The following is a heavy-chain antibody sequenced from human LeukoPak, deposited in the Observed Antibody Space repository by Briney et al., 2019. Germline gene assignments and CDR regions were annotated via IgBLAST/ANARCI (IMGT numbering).Heavy chain of an antibody. CDR3: ARGPPYIVVATAIGFFDY. V-gene: IGHV4-34*01. J-gene: IGHJ4*02. D-gene: IGHD2-21*02. CDR2: INHSGST. Sequence: PSEPLSLTCAVYGGSFSGYYWSWIRQSPGKGLEWVGEINHSGSTNYNPSLKSRVTISVDTSKNQFSLKLSSVTAADTAVYYCARGPPYIVVATAIGFFDYWGQGTLVTVSS. CDR1: GGSFSGYY.